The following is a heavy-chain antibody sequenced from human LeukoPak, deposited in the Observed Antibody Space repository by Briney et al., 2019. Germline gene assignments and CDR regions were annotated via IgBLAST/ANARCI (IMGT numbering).Heavy chain of an antibody. J-gene: IGHJ3*02. D-gene: IGHD3-22*01. CDR1: GFTFSSYA. V-gene: IGHV3-23*01. CDR2: ISGSGGST. Sequence: GGSLRLSCAASGFTFSSYAMSCVRQAPGKGLEWVSAISGSGGSTYYADSVKGRFTISRDNSKNTLYLQMNSLRAEDTAVYYCAKGSEIVVAFNAFDIWGQGTMVTVSS. CDR3: AKGSEIVVAFNAFDI.